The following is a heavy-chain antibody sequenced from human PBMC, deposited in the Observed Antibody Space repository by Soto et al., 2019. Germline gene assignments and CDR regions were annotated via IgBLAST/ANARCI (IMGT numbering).Heavy chain of an antibody. CDR2: ISGSGGST. D-gene: IGHD2-15*01. Sequence: GGSLRLSCAASGFTFSSYAMSWVRQAPGKGLEWVSAISGSGGSTYYADSVKGRFAISRDNSKNTLYLQMNSLRAEDTAVYYCAKDLMVRGGSLPYYYYYYGMDVRGQGTTVTVSS. V-gene: IGHV3-23*01. CDR3: AKDLMVRGGSLPYYYYYYGMDV. J-gene: IGHJ6*02. CDR1: GFTFSSYA.